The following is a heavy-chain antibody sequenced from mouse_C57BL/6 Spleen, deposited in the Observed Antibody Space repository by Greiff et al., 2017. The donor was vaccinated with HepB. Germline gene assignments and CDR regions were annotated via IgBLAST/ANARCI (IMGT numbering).Heavy chain of an antibody. CDR2: IYPGSGNT. V-gene: IGHV1-66*01. J-gene: IGHJ2*01. D-gene: IGHD3-3*01. Sequence: VQLQQSGPELVKPGASVRISCKASGYSFTSYYIHWVKQRPGQGLEWIGWIYPGSGNTKYNEKFKGKATLTADTSSSTAYMQLSSLTSEDSAVYYCARRGDAAYFDYWGQGTTLTVSS. CDR1: GYSFTSYY. CDR3: ARRGDAAYFDY.